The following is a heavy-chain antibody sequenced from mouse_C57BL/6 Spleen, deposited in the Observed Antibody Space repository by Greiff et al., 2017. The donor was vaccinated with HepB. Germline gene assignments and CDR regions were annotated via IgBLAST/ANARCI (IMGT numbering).Heavy chain of an antibody. D-gene: IGHD3-2*02. Sequence: QVQLQQSGAELVRPGASVTLSCKASGYTFPDYEMHWVKQTPVHGLEWIGAIDPETGGTAYNQKFKGKAILTADKSSSTAYMELRSLTSEDSAVYYCARSDSSGYHPGYWGQGTTLTVSS. CDR3: ARSDSSGYHPGY. J-gene: IGHJ2*01. CDR2: IDPETGGT. CDR1: GYTFPDYE. V-gene: IGHV1-15*01.